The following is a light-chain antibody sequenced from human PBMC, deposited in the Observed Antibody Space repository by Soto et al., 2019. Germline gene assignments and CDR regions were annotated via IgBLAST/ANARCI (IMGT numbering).Light chain of an antibody. CDR1: SSDVGGYNY. CDR2: DVS. CDR3: CSYAGSYFYV. J-gene: IGLJ1*01. Sequence: QSALTQPRSVSGSPGQSVTISCTGTSSDVGGYNYVSWYQQHPGKAPKLMIXDVSKRPSGVPDRFSGSKSGNTASLTISGLQAEDEADYYCCSYAGSYFYVFGTGTKVTVL. V-gene: IGLV2-11*01.